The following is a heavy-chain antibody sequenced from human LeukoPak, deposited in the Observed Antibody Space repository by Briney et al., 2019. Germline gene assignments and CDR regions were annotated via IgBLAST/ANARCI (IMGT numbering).Heavy chain of an antibody. Sequence: PGGSLRLSCAASGFTLITYTMNWVRQAPGKGLEWVSSISSSSSYIYYADSVKGRFTISRDNAQNSLFLQMNSLRAEDTAVYYCATDGQSSGWYGFDYWGQGTLVTVSS. CDR2: ISSSSSYI. CDR1: GFTLITYT. V-gene: IGHV3-21*01. D-gene: IGHD6-19*01. CDR3: ATDGQSSGWYGFDY. J-gene: IGHJ4*02.